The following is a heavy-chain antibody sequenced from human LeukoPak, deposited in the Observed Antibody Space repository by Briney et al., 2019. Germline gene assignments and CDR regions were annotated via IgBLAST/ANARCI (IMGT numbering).Heavy chain of an antibody. J-gene: IGHJ6*03. CDR2: IIPIFGTA. V-gene: IGHV1-69*13. Sequence: SVKVSCKAFGYTFNGYYMHWVRQAPGQGLEWMGGIIPIFGTANYAQKFQGRVTITADESTCTAYMELSSLRSEDTAVYYCASSLWRYYYYMDVWGKGTTVTISS. CDR3: ASSLWRYYYYMDV. CDR1: GYTFNGYY.